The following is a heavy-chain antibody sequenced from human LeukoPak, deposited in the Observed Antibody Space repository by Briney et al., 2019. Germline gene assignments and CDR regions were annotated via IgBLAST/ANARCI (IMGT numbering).Heavy chain of an antibody. CDR3: ARQSPNTYSSNWYNWFDP. CDR1: GCSISSSSYY. CDR2: IYYSGST. V-gene: IGHV4-39*01. Sequence: SETLSLTCTVSGCSISSSSYYWGWIRQPPGKGLEWIGTIYYSGSTNYNPSLKSRVTISVDTSKNQFSLKLSSVTAADTAVYYCARQSPNTYSSNWYNWFDPWGLGTLVTVSS. D-gene: IGHD6-13*01. J-gene: IGHJ5*02.